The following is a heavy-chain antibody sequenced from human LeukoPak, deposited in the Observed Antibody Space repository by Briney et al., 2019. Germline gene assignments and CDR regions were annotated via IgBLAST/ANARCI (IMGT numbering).Heavy chain of an antibody. CDR3: ATDRAATTVTTPGDY. D-gene: IGHD4-17*01. CDR2: ISGSGGST. J-gene: IGHJ4*02. Sequence: GGSLRLSCAASEFTLRNYAMSWVRQAPGKGLEWVSTISGSGGSTYYADSVKGRFTISRDNSKNILYLQMNSLRAEDTAVYYCATDRAATTVTTPGDYWGQGALVTVSS. CDR1: EFTLRNYA. V-gene: IGHV3-23*01.